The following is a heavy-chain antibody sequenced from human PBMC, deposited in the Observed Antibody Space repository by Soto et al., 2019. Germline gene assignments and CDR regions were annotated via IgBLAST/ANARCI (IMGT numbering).Heavy chain of an antibody. CDR1: GFTFSNYA. V-gene: IGHV3-23*01. CDR3: AKSPLGYCSGGSCYPPHYFDY. J-gene: IGHJ4*02. CDR2: VGGSGDST. D-gene: IGHD2-15*01. Sequence: EVQLLDSGGGLVQPGGSLRLSCAASGFTFSNYAMSWVRQAPGKGLEWVSGVGGSGDSTYYADSVKGRFTISRDNSKDTLYLQMNRLRAEDTDVYYCAKSPLGYCSGGSCYPPHYFDYWGQGTLVTVSS.